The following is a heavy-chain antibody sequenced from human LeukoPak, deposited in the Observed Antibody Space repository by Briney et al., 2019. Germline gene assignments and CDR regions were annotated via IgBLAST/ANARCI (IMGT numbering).Heavy chain of an antibody. CDR1: GGTFSSYA. D-gene: IGHD3-22*01. Sequence: GASVKVSCKTSGGTFSSYAISWVRQAPGQGLEWMGGIIPILRTANYAQKFQGRVTITADESTSTAYMELSSLRSEDTAVYYCAREARSYYDSSADYWGQGTRVTVSS. CDR2: IIPILRTA. V-gene: IGHV1-69*13. J-gene: IGHJ4*02. CDR3: AREARSYYDSSADY.